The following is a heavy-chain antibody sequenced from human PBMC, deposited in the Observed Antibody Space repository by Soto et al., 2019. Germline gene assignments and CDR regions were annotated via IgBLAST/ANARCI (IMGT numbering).Heavy chain of an antibody. CDR2: IKQDGSEK. CDR3: ARDRYCGADCYDAFDI. J-gene: IGHJ3*02. V-gene: IGHV3-7*01. CDR1: GFIFSNYW. D-gene: IGHD2-21*02. Sequence: EMQLVESGGGLVQPGGSLRLSCAASGFIFSNYWMSWVRQAPGEGLEWVANIKQDGSEKYFVDSVKGRFTISRDNAKDSLYLQMNNLRAEDTAVYYCARDRYCGADCYDAFDIWGQGTMVTVSS.